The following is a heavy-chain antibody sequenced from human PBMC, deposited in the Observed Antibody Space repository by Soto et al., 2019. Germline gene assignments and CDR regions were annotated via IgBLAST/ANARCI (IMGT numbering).Heavy chain of an antibody. CDR1: GFSFSSYA. J-gene: IGHJ4*02. CDR2: ITVSGGST. Sequence: GGSLRLSCAASGFSFSSYAMSWVRQAPGKGLECVSGITVSGGSTIYADSVKGRFTISRDNSKNTLYLQMNSLGAEDTAVYYCAKVRSSGWYYFDYWGQGTLVTVS. D-gene: IGHD6-19*01. V-gene: IGHV3-23*01. CDR3: AKVRSSGWYYFDY.